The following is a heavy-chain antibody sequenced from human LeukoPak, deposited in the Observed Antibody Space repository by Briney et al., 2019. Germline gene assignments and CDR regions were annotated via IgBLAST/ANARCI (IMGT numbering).Heavy chain of an antibody. Sequence: SETLSLTCTVSGGSISSGDYYWSWIRQPPGKGLEWIGYIYYSGSTYYNPSLKSRVTISVDTSKNQFSLKLSSVTAADTAVYYCARGWLQIPFDYWGQGTLVTVSS. D-gene: IGHD5-24*01. V-gene: IGHV4-30-4*01. CDR2: IYYSGST. CDR1: GGSISSGDYY. CDR3: ARGWLQIPFDY. J-gene: IGHJ4*02.